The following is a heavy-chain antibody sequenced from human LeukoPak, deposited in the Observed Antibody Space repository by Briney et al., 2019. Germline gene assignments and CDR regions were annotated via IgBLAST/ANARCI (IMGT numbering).Heavy chain of an antibody. Sequence: GGSLRLSCAASGFTFSSYAMNWVRQAPGKGLEWVSGVSAGDGSTYYADSVKGRFTISRDNSKNTLYLQMNTLRAEDTAVYYCASTDYYDSSGYYREYYFNYWGQGTLVTVSS. CDR1: GFTFSSYA. CDR2: VSAGDGST. J-gene: IGHJ4*02. V-gene: IGHV3-23*01. CDR3: ASTDYYDSSGYYREYYFNY. D-gene: IGHD3-22*01.